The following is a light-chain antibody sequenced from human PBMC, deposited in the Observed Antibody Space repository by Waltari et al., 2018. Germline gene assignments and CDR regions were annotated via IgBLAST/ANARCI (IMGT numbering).Light chain of an antibody. CDR3: QQSFGTPWT. V-gene: IGKV1-39*01. Sequence: QEPGKAPRLLIFAATRVHTGVPSRFSASGFGTHFTLTITGLQPEDFATYFCQQSFGTPWTFGLGTKVEMK. CDR2: AAT. J-gene: IGKJ1*01.